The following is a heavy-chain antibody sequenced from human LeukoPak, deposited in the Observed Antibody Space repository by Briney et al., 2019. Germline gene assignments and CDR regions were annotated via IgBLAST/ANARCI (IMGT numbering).Heavy chain of an antibody. CDR3: AKDGPGVLERWCFDY. V-gene: IGHV3-23*01. CDR1: GFTFSTYG. CDR2: ISGSGGST. J-gene: IGHJ4*02. D-gene: IGHD1-1*01. Sequence: GGSLRLSCAASGFTFSTYGLSWVRQAPGKGLEWVSAISGSGGSTYYADSVKGRFTISRDNSKNTLYLRMNSLRAEDTAVYYCAKDGPGVLERWCFDYWGQGTLVTVSS.